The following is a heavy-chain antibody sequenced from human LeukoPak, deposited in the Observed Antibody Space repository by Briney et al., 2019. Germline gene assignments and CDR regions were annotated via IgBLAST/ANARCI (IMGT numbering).Heavy chain of an antibody. CDR3: ARGSPVGGHDY. D-gene: IGHD3-16*01. Sequence: SETLSLTCTVSGGSISSNSYYWGWIRQPPGKGLEWIGSIYYSGSTYYNPSLKSRVTISVDTSKNQFSLKLSSVTAADTAVYYCARGSPVGGHDYWGQGTLVTVSS. CDR1: GGSISSNSYY. CDR2: IYYSGST. V-gene: IGHV4-39*07. J-gene: IGHJ4*02.